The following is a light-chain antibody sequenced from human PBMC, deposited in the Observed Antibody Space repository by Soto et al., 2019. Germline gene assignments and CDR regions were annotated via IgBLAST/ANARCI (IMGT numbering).Light chain of an antibody. CDR1: QGISSF. CDR2: AAS. CDR3: QQYHRYWT. V-gene: IGKV1-9*01. Sequence: IQLTQTPSSLSASVGDRVTITCRASQGISSFLAWYQQKPGKAPKLLIYAASSLQSGVPSRFSGSGFGTEFTLTITNLQPDDFATYYCQQYHRYWTFGQGTKVDIK. J-gene: IGKJ1*01.